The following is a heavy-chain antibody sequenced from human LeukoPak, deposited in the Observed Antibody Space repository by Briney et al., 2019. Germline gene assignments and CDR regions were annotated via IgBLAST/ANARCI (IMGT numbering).Heavy chain of an antibody. V-gene: IGHV1-69*04. Sequence: SVKVSCKASGGTFSSYAISWVRQAPGQGLEWMGRIIPILGIANYAQKFQGRVTITADKSTSTAYMELSSLRSEDTAVYYCAMTSSSWYAPIDYWGQGTLVTVSS. CDR3: AMTSSSWYAPIDY. CDR2: IIPILGIA. J-gene: IGHJ4*02. D-gene: IGHD6-13*01. CDR1: GGTFSSYA.